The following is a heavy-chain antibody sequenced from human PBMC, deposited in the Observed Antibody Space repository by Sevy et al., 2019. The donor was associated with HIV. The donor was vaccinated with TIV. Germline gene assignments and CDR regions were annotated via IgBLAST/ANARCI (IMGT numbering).Heavy chain of an antibody. D-gene: IGHD2-8*01. V-gene: IGHV3-23*01. CDR1: GFAFYDNS. J-gene: IGHJ4*02. CDR3: AREGCTRPHDY. CDR2: LSFGCGKI. Sequence: GGSLRLSCAASGFAFYDNSMSWIRQAPGKGLEWVATLSFGCGKINYADSVKGRFTISRDNSRNSFYLQMDNLRVEDTALYYCAREGCTRPHDYWGQGTRVTVSS.